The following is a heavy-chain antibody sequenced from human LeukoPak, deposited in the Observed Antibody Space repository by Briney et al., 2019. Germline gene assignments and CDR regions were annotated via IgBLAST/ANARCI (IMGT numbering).Heavy chain of an antibody. CDR3: ARRIGGSWHTYYYYYMDV. CDR1: GGSISSSNW. CDR2: INHSGST. Sequence: SETLSLTCAVSGGSISSSNWWSWVRQPPGKGLEWIGEINHSGSTNYNPSLKSRVTISVDTSKNQFSLKLSSVTAADRAVYYCARRIGGSWHTYYYYYMDVWGKGTTVTISS. V-gene: IGHV4-4*02. D-gene: IGHD2-15*01. J-gene: IGHJ6*03.